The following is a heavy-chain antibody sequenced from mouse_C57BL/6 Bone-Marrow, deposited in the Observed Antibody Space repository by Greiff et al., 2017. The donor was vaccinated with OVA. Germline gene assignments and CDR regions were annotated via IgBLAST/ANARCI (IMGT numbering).Heavy chain of an antibody. J-gene: IGHJ3*01. D-gene: IGHD1-1*01. CDR3: ARGYGSSYPAWFAY. CDR2: INYDGSST. V-gene: IGHV5-16*01. Sequence: EVKLVESEGGLVQPGSSMKLSCTASGFTFSDYYMAWVRQVPEKGLEWVANINYDGSSTYYLDSLKSRFIISRDNEKNILYLQMSSLKSEDTATYYGARGYGSSYPAWFAYWGQGTLVTVSA. CDR1: GFTFSDYY.